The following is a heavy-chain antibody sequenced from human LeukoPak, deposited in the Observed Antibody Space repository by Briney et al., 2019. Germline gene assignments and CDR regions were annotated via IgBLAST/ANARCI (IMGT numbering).Heavy chain of an antibody. CDR2: INPDGSTT. D-gene: IGHD3-10*01. V-gene: IGHV3-74*01. Sequence: GGSLRLSCAASGFTFSTYWMHWVRQAPGEGPVWVSRINPDGSTTTYADSVKGRFTISRDNAKNTLYLQMNSLRAEDTAVYYCARVRVGAYDFEYWGQGTLVTVSS. CDR1: GFTFSTYW. J-gene: IGHJ4*02. CDR3: ARVRVGAYDFEY.